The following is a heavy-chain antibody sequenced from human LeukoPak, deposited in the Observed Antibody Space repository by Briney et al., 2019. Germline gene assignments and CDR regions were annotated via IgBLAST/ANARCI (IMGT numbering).Heavy chain of an antibody. CDR1: GGSFSGYY. CDR2: IDQSGTT. D-gene: IGHD2-15*01. CDR3: ARVGYCSGGSCYDY. Sequence: SETLSLTCVVNGGSFSGYYWSWIRQPPGKGLEWIGEIDQSGTTNYNPSLKSRVTISVDTSKNQFSLKLSSVTAADTAVYYCARVGYCSGGSCYDYWGQGTLVTVSS. J-gene: IGHJ4*02. V-gene: IGHV4-34*01.